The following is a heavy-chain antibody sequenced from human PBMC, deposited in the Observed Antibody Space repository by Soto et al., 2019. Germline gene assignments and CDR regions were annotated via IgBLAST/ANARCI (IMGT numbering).Heavy chain of an antibody. J-gene: IGHJ3*02. D-gene: IGHD5-18*01. Sequence: QLLESGGDLIQPGGSLRLSCAASGFSFSSYSMSWVRQAPGKGLEWVSVMSATGGSTYYVDSVKGRFIISRDNSWKTLYLQMNSLRADDTAVYYCAKSWGDTWQESAFHIWGLGTMVTVSA. CDR2: MSATGGST. V-gene: IGHV3-23*01. CDR1: GFSFSSYS. CDR3: AKSWGDTWQESAFHI.